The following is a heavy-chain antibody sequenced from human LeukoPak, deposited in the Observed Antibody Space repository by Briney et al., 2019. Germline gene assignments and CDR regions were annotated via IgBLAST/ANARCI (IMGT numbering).Heavy chain of an antibody. CDR3: ARDGDDYGDYVDPSSYYYYYGMDV. CDR2: IIPIFGTA. D-gene: IGHD4-17*01. V-gene: IGHV1-69*13. CDR1: GGTFSSYA. Sequence: ASVTVSCKASGGTFSSYAISWVRQAPGQGLEWMGGIIPIFGTANYAQKFQGRVTITADESTSTAYMELSSLRSEDTAVYYCARDGDDYGDYVDPSSYYYYYGMDVWGQGTTVTVSS. J-gene: IGHJ6*02.